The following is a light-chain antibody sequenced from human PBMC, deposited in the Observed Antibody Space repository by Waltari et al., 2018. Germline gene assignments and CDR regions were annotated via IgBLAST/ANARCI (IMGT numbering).Light chain of an antibody. CDR2: EAS. V-gene: IGKV3-15*01. J-gene: IGKJ1*01. Sequence: EIVLTHSPATLSVSPGERATLPCRASQNINTNLAWYQQRPGQSPTLLMYEASTRATGVPARFSGSGSGTEFTLTISSLQSEDFAVYSCQQYNSWPQTFGQGTKVEIK. CDR3: QQYNSWPQT. CDR1: QNINTN.